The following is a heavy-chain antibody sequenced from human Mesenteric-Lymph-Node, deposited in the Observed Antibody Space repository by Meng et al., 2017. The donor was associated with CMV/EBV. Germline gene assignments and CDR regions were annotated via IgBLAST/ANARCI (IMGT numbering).Heavy chain of an antibody. CDR3: ARESMDTALVRQSYYYYYYGMDL. Sequence: LSLTCAASGFTFSDYSMNWVRQAPGKGLEWVSSISSGTNYIYYADSMKGRFTVSRDSPKNSLYLQMNNLRPDDTTVYYCARESMDTALVRQSYYYYYYGMDLWGQGTTVTVSS. J-gene: IGHJ6*02. D-gene: IGHD5-18*01. CDR1: GFTFSDYS. CDR2: ISSGTNYI. V-gene: IGHV3-21*06.